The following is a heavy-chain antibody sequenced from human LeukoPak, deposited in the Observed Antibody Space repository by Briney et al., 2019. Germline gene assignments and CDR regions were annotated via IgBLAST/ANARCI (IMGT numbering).Heavy chain of an antibody. J-gene: IGHJ6*02. CDR3: ARDRNYGMDV. CDR1: GGSISSYY. V-gene: IGHV4-59*01. CDR2: IYYSGST. Sequence: PSETLSLTCTVSGGSISSYYWSWIRQPPGKGLEWSGYIYYSGSTNYNPSLKSRVTISVDTSKNQFSLKLSSVTAADTAVYYCARDRNYGMDVWGQGTTVTVSS.